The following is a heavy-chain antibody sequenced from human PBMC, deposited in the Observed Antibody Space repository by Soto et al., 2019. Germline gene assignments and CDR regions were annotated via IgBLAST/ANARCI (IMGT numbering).Heavy chain of an antibody. Sequence: QVQLVQSGAEVKKPGASVKVSCKASGYTFTSYYMHWVRQAPGQGLEWMGIINPSGGSTSYAQKFQGRVTMTRDTSTSTVSMELSSLRSEDTAAYYCAREGFPYSSSWYNWFDPWGQGTLVTVSS. CDR3: AREGFPYSSSWYNWFDP. CDR1: GYTFTSYY. V-gene: IGHV1-46*03. D-gene: IGHD6-13*01. CDR2: INPSGGST. J-gene: IGHJ5*02.